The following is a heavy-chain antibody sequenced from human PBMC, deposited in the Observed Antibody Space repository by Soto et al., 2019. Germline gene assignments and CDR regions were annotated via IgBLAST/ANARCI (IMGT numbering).Heavy chain of an antibody. CDR2: ISSSSSTI. Sequence: PGGSLRLSCAASGFTFSSYSMNWVRQAPWKGLEWVSYISSSSSTIYYADSVKGRFTISRDNAKNSLYLQMNSLRAEGTAVYYCARGGALPYYDYIWGSYRYTLHFDYWGQGTLVTVSS. J-gene: IGHJ4*02. V-gene: IGHV3-48*01. CDR3: ARGGALPYYDYIWGSYRYTLHFDY. CDR1: GFTFSSYS. D-gene: IGHD3-16*02.